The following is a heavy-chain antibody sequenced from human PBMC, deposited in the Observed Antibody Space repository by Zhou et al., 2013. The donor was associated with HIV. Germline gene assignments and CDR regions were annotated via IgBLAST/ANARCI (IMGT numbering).Heavy chain of an antibody. CDR2: IIPILGIA. J-gene: IGHJ4*02. V-gene: IGHV1-69*04. Sequence: QVQLVQSGAEVKKPGSSVKVSCKASGGTFSSYAISWVRQAPGQGLEWMGRIIPILGIANYAQKFQGRVTITADKSTSTAYMELSSLRSEDTAVYYCARDADSGITMFPDYWGQGTLVTVS. D-gene: IGHD3-10*02. CDR3: ARDADSGITMFPDY. CDR1: GGTFSSYA.